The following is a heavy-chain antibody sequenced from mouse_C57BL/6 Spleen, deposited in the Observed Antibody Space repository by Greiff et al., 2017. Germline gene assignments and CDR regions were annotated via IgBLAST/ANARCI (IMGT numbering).Heavy chain of an antibody. J-gene: IGHJ3*01. D-gene: IGHD2-1*01. V-gene: IGHV1-18*01. CDR1: GYTFTDYN. Sequence: EVQLQQSGPELVKPGASVKIPCKASGYTFTDYNMDWVKQSHGKSLEWIGDINPNNGGTIYNQKFKGKATLTVDTSSSTAYMELRSLTSEDTAVYYCARNSWFAYWGQGTLVTVSA. CDR2: INPNNGGT. CDR3: ARNSWFAY.